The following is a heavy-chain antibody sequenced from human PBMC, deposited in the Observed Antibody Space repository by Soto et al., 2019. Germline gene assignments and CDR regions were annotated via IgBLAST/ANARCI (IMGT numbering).Heavy chain of an antibody. V-gene: IGHV3-30*18. J-gene: IGHJ4*02. D-gene: IGHD1-26*01. CDR3: AKARLRIVGANTFYY. Sequence: GGSLRLSCVVCGFTFSNYCIHWVRQPPCKELEWVALISDDGDKRYYADSVRGRLIISRDNSKETLYLQMNSLGPDDTAVYLCAKARLRIVGANTFYYCGQVIPVSVYS. CDR1: GFTFSNYC. CDR2: ISDDGDKR.